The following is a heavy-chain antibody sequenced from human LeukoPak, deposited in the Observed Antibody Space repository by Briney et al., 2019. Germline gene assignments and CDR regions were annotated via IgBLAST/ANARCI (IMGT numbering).Heavy chain of an antibody. Sequence: PGRSLTLSCAASGSMFSRYGTSWVRQAAGEGLEWVSGISGSGGRTYSAGSVNGRFTISRDNSKNALYLQMNSLRAEATALYYCAKDKVGGGPYYYGLDVWGQGTTVTASS. CDR3: AKDKVGGGPYYYGLDV. J-gene: IGHJ6*02. D-gene: IGHD6-19*01. CDR1: GSMFSRYG. V-gene: IGHV3-23*01. CDR2: ISGSGGRT.